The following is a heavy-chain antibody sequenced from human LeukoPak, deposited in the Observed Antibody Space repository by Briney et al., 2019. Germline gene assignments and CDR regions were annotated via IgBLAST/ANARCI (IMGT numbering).Heavy chain of an antibody. J-gene: IGHJ6*02. CDR1: GFTFSGSA. Sequence: GGSLRLSCAASGFTFSGSAMHWVRQAFGKGLEWVGRIRSKANSYATAYAASVKGRFTISRDDSKNTAYLQMNSLKTEDTAVYYCTSPSSSWYEDGADVWGQGTTVTVSS. D-gene: IGHD6-13*01. CDR2: IRSKANSYAT. V-gene: IGHV3-73*01. CDR3: TSPSSSWYEDGADV.